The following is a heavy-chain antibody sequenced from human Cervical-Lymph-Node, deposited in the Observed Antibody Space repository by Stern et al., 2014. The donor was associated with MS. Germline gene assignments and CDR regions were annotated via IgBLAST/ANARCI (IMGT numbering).Heavy chain of an antibody. CDR2: ISTSGSTA. CDR1: GYTFINYY. Sequence: MQLVESGAEVKKPGASVKVSCEASGYTFINYYIHWVRQAPGQGLEWMGVISTSGSTANYAQKFQGRVTMTRDTSTSTVYMELSSLRSEDTAVYYCARPSTGGYTYGGNFDYWGQGALVTVSS. V-gene: IGHV1-46*03. D-gene: IGHD5-18*01. CDR3: ARPSTGGYTYGGNFDY. J-gene: IGHJ4*02.